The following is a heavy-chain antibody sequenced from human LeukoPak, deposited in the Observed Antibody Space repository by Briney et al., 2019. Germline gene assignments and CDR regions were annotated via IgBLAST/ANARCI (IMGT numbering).Heavy chain of an antibody. J-gene: IGHJ4*02. V-gene: IGHV3-23*01. CDR3: AKSTMVRGVISFDD. CDR2: INGIGGST. CDR1: GFTFSSYA. D-gene: IGHD3-10*01. Sequence: GGSLRLSCAASGFTFSSYAMSWVRQAPGKGLEWVSSINGIGGSTYYADSVKGRFTISRDNSKKILYLQMNSLRAEDTAVYYCAKSTMVRGVISFDDWGQGTLVTVSS.